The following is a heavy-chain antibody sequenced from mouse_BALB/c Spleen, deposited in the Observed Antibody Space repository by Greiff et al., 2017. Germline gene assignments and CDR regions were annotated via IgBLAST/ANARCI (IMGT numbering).Heavy chain of an antibody. CDR1: GFNIKDYY. CDR2: IDPENGDT. Sequence: VQLQESGAELVRSGASVKLSCTASGFNIKDYYMHWVKQRPEQGLEWIGWIDPENGDTEYAPKFQGKATMTADTSSNTAYLQLSSLTSEDTAVYSCKAGFITAARFAYWGQGTLVTVSA. J-gene: IGHJ3*01. CDR3: KAGFITAARFAY. D-gene: IGHD1-2*01. V-gene: IGHV14-4*02.